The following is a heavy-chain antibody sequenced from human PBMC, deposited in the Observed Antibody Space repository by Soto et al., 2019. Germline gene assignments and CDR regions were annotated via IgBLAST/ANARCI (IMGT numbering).Heavy chain of an antibody. CDR1: GFTVSSNY. V-gene: IGHV3-66*01. CDR3: ASYKRRGIAARLDAFDI. CDR2: IYSGGST. D-gene: IGHD6-6*01. J-gene: IGHJ3*02. Sequence: GGSLRLSCAASGFTVSSNYMSWVRQAPGKGLEWVSVIYSGGSTYYADSVKGRFTISRDNSKNTLYLQMNSLRAEDTAVYYCASYKRRGIAARLDAFDIWGQGTMVTVSS.